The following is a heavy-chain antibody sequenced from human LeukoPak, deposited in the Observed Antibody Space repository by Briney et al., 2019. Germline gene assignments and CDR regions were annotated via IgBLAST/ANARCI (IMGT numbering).Heavy chain of an antibody. J-gene: IGHJ5*02. D-gene: IGHD2-2*01. CDR3: ASSYCSSTSCPIGFDP. CDR1: GGTFSSYA. V-gene: IGHV1-69*01. CDR2: IIPIFGTA. Sequence: ASVKVSCKASGGTFSSYAISWVRQAPGQGLEWMGGIIPIFGTANYAQKFQGRVTITADESTSTAYMELSSLRSEDTAVYYCASSYCSSTSCPIGFDPWGQGTLVTASS.